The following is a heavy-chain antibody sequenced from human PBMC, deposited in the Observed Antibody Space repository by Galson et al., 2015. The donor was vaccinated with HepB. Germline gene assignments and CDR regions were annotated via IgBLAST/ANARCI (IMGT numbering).Heavy chain of an antibody. CDR3: AKLQLRGNGGWYSSDWDAMDS. J-gene: IGHJ4*02. CDR2: ISPSGDMT. CDR1: GLTFNYYT. Sequence: SLRLSCAASGLTFNYYTMSWVRQAPGKGLEWVSGISPSGDMTFIADSVRGRLTISRDNSKKTLYLQMNNLRAEDTAVYYCAKLQLRGNGGWYSSDWDAMDSWGQGTPVTVSS. D-gene: IGHD6-19*01. V-gene: IGHV3-23*01.